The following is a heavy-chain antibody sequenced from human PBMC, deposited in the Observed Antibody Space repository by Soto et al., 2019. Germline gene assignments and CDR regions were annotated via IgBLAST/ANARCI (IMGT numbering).Heavy chain of an antibody. V-gene: IGHV3-7*01. D-gene: IGHD2-2*01. CDR2: IKQDGSEK. J-gene: IGHJ4*02. Sequence: EVQLVESGGALVQPGGSLRLSCAASGFTFSSYWMTWVRQAPGKGLEWVANIKQDGSEKYYVDFVKGRFSISRDNSKNSLYLQINGLRAEDTAVYYCAVHPPARDYWGQGTLVTVSS. CDR1: GFTFSSYW. CDR3: AVHPPARDY.